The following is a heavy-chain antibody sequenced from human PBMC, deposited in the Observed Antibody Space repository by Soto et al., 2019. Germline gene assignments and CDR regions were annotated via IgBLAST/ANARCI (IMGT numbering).Heavy chain of an antibody. V-gene: IGHV3-30-3*01. Sequence: QVQLVESGGGVVQPGRSLRLSCAASGFIFSNYVMHWVRQAPGKGLEWVAVISYDGNSKHYADSVKGRFTISRDNSKSTLYVQMNSLRAEDTAVYYCARSYCGDDRALDHWGQGTLVTVSS. J-gene: IGHJ4*02. CDR3: ARSYCGDDRALDH. CDR1: GFIFSNYV. D-gene: IGHD2-21*02. CDR2: ISYDGNSK.